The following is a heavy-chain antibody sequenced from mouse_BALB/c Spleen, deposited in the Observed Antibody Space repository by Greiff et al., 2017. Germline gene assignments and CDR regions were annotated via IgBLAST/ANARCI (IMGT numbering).Heavy chain of an antibody. V-gene: IGHV7-3*02. CDR3: ARAPSYGSDY. CDR2: IRNKANGYTT. D-gene: IGHD2-9*01. J-gene: IGHJ2*01. Sequence: EVQGVESGGGLVQPGGSLRLSCATSGFTFTDYYMSWVRQHPGKALEWMGFIRNKANGYTTEYSATVKGRFTISRDNSPSILYLQMNTLRAEDSATYYCARAPSYGSDYWGQGTTLTVSS. CDR1: GFTFTDYY.